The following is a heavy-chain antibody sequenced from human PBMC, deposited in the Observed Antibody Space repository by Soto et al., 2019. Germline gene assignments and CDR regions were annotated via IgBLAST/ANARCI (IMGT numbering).Heavy chain of an antibody. J-gene: IGHJ4*02. V-gene: IGHV3-23*01. CDR1: GFTFSSYA. D-gene: IGHD3-9*01. CDR2: VSGSGGST. Sequence: PGGSLRLSCAASGFTFSSYAMRWVRQAPGKGLEWVSAVSGSGGSTYYADSVKGRFTISVDKSISTAYLQWNSLQASDTATYYCTKGAERTVQRFLDWVCGHWGQGTPVTVSS. CDR3: TKGAERTVQRFLDWVCGH.